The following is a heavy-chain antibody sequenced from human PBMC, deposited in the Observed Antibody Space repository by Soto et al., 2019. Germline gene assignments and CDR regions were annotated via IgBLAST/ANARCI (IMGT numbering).Heavy chain of an antibody. J-gene: IGHJ4*02. Sequence: QLQLQESGSGLVKPSQTLSLTCAVSGGSISSGGYSWGWIRQPPGKGLEWIGYIYHSGSTYYNPSLXSXXTISVDRSRNQFSLKLSSVTAADPAVYYCARVPDYWGQGTLVTVSS. CDR2: IYHSGST. CDR3: ARVPDY. CDR1: GGSISSGGYS. V-gene: IGHV4-30-2*01.